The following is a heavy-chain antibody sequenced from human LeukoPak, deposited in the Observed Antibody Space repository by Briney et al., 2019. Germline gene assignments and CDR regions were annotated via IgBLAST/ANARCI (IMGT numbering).Heavy chain of an antibody. D-gene: IGHD2-2*01. V-gene: IGHV4-34*01. CDR2: INHSGST. CDR1: GGSFSGYY. Sequence: PSETLSLTCAVYGGSFSGYYWSWIRQPPGKGLEWIGEINHSGSTNYNPSLKSRVTISVDTSKNQFSLKLSSVPAADTAVYYCARGRSVDIVVVPAAVSIDFDYWGQGTLVTVSS. CDR3: ARGRSVDIVVVPAAVSIDFDY. J-gene: IGHJ4*02.